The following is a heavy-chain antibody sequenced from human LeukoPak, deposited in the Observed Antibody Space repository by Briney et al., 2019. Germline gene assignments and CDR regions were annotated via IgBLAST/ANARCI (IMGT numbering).Heavy chain of an antibody. CDR3: AKVAVAGTIDYFDY. Sequence: GGSLRLSCAASGFTFSSYGMHWVRQAPGKGPEWVAVISFDGNTKYYADSVRGRVPISRDNSRNTLFLEINSLRPEDTAVYYCAKVAVAGTIDYFDYWGQGTLVTVSS. V-gene: IGHV3-30*18. CDR1: GFTFSSYG. D-gene: IGHD6-19*01. CDR2: ISFDGNTK. J-gene: IGHJ4*02.